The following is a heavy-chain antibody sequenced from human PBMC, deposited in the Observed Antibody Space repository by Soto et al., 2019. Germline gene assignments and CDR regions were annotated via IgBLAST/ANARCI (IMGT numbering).Heavy chain of an antibody. CDR3: ERTVGAAYYFDV. J-gene: IGHJ4*02. Sequence: QVQLQESGPGLVKPSETLSLTCNVSGDSMSKYYWSWVRQPAGRGLEWIGRIWTSGSTNYNPSLSRRVTMSIDTSNKHFSLDLKSVTAADTAVYYCERTVGAAYYFDVWGQVVLVTVSS. CDR2: IWTSGST. CDR1: GDSMSKYY. D-gene: IGHD3-16*01. V-gene: IGHV4-4*07.